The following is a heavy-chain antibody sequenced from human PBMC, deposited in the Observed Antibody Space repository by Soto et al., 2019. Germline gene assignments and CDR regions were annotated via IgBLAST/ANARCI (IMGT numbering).Heavy chain of an antibody. J-gene: IGHJ5*02. V-gene: IGHV1-69*13. CDR3: AREGSYCSGGTRYFSGFEH. CDR2: IIPIFVTA. D-gene: IGHD2-15*01. CDR1: GGTFSIYS. Sequence: SVKVSFKASGGTFSIYSIILLLQAPLQWLELMRVIIPIFVTANYAQKFQGRVTITADESTSTAYMELSSLRSEDTAVYYCAREGSYCSGGTRYFSGFEHWGPRTMLNVSS.